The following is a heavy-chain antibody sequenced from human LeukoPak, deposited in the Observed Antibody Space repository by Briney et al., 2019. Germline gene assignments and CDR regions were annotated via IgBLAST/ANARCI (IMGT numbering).Heavy chain of an antibody. CDR1: GFTFSSYA. J-gene: IGHJ4*02. CDR2: ISYDGSNK. CDR3: VMSGKDY. V-gene: IGHV3-30*04. D-gene: IGHD1-26*01. Sequence: GGSLRLSCAASGFTFSSYAMHWVRQAPGKGLEWVAVISYDGSNKYYADSVKGRFTISRDNSKNTLYLQMNSLRAEDTAVYYCVMSGKDYWGQGTLVTVSS.